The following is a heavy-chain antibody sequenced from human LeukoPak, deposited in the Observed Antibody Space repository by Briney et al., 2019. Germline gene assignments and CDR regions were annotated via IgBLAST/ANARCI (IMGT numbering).Heavy chain of an antibody. CDR2: IYYSGST. CDR3: ARGVYGSQDY. Sequence: SETLSLTCTVSGGSISSSSYYWGWIRQPPGKGLEWIGSIYYSGSTYYNPSLKSRLTISIDVSKNHFSLELTSVTATDTAVYYCARGVYGSQDYWGQGTLVTVSS. D-gene: IGHD1-26*01. V-gene: IGHV4-39*02. J-gene: IGHJ4*02. CDR1: GGSISSSSYY.